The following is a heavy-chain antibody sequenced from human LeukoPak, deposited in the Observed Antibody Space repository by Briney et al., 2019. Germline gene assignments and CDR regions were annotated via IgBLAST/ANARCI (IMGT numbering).Heavy chain of an antibody. CDR1: GFTFSSHA. J-gene: IGHJ4*02. V-gene: IGHV3-23*01. Sequence: GGSLRLSCAASGFTFSSHAMSWVRRAPGKGLEWVSGLIENGATTYYADSVKGRFTISRDKSRNTMYLQMYSLRVEDTAVYYCVKDYQVGNSPAFGDYWGQGTLVTISS. D-gene: IGHD1-26*01. CDR3: VKDYQVGNSPAFGDY. CDR2: LIENGATT.